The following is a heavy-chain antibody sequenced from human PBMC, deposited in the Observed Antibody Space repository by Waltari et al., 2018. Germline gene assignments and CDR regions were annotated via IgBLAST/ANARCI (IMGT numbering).Heavy chain of an antibody. Sequence: EVQLVESGGRLVPPGGSLRISCAVSGFTFSNSWMHWVRQAPGKGLVWGARINKDGSSISYADAVEGRFTISRDNAKKTLYLQMNSLRAEDTSVYYCAREGPQLSDYMDVWGKGTTVNVSS. CDR1: GFTFSNSW. CDR3: AREGPQLSDYMDV. CDR2: INKDGSSI. D-gene: IGHD2-15*01. J-gene: IGHJ6*03. V-gene: IGHV3-74*01.